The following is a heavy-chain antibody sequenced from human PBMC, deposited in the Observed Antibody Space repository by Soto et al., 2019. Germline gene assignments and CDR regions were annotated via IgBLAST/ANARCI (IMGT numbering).Heavy chain of an antibody. Sequence: TLSLTCSVSGSALNSGNYYWSWIRDVPGKGLEWIGHIYVTGAVDYNPSLRDRITISQDTSERQFSLNLRLVTAADTAVYYCARLRIATNNYKWFDPWGQGTLVTVSS. CDR1: GSALNSGNYY. D-gene: IGHD2-21*01. J-gene: IGHJ5*02. CDR3: ARLRIATNNYKWFDP. CDR2: IYVTGAV. V-gene: IGHV4-31*03.